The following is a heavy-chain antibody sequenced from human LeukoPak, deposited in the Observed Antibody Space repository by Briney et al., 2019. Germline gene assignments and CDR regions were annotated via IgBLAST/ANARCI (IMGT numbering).Heavy chain of an antibody. CDR2: IYYSGST. CDR1: GGSISSYY. Sequence: SETLSLTCTASGGSISSYYWSWIRQPPGKGLEWIGYIYYSGSTNYSPSLKSRVTISVDTSKNQFSLKLSSVTAADTAVDYCARGGIVVVHDAFDIWGQGTMVTVSS. CDR3: ARGGIVVVHDAFDI. J-gene: IGHJ3*02. V-gene: IGHV4-59*01. D-gene: IGHD2-21*01.